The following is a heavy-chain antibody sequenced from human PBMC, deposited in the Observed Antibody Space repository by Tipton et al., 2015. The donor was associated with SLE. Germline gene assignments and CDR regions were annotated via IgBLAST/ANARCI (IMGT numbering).Heavy chain of an antibody. D-gene: IGHD6-19*01. Sequence: TLSLTCAVYGGSFSGYYWSWIRQPPGKGLEWIGDINHSGSTNYNPSLKSRVTISVDTSKNQFSLKLSSVTAADTAVYYCASRTGIAVDYWGQGTLVTVSS. J-gene: IGHJ4*02. CDR1: GGSFSGYY. CDR2: INHSGST. CDR3: ASRTGIAVDY. V-gene: IGHV4-34*01.